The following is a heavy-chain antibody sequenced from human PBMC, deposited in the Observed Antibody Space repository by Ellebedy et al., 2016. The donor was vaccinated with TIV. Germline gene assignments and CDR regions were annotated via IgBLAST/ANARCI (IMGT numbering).Heavy chain of an antibody. J-gene: IGHJ4*02. V-gene: IGHV1-2*02. D-gene: IGHD4-17*01. CDR3: ARDLGPTVNTPNY. Sequence: AASEKVSCKASGYTFTGYCLHWARQAPGHGLEWMGWINPNTGDTNYAQKFQGRVTMTRDTSISTAYMELSRLRSDDTAVYYCARDLGPTVNTPNYWGQGTLVTVSS. CDR1: GYTFTGYC. CDR2: INPNTGDT.